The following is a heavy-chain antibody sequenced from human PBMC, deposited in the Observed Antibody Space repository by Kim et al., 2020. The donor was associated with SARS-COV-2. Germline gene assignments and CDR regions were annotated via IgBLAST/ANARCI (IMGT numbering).Heavy chain of an antibody. CDR3: AKVSSGSSGWFDYLQD. CDR2: IRGSGSST. D-gene: IGHD6-19*01. Sequence: GGSLRLSCAASGFTFNSYAMTWVRQAPGKGLEWVSGIRGSGSSTTYADSVKGRFTISRDNSKNTLYLQMDSLRVDDTALYYCAKVSSGSSGWFDYLQDWGQGTLVTVSS. CDR1: GFTFNSYA. V-gene: IGHV3-23*01. J-gene: IGHJ1*01.